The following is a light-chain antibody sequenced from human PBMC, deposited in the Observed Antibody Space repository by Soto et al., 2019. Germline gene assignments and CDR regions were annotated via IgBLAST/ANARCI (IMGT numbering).Light chain of an antibody. Sequence: EIVLTQSPATLSLSPGERATLSCRTSQTIRGLLNWYQQRPGQAPRLLIYDTSNKATDIPARFSGSGSGTDFILTISSQDPEDFGVYFCQQRHNWPITFDQGTRLDIK. CDR2: DTS. V-gene: IGKV3-11*01. J-gene: IGKJ5*01. CDR3: QQRHNWPIT. CDR1: QTIRGL.